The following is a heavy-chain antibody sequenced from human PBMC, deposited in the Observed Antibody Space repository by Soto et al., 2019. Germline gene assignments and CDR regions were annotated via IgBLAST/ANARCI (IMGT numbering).Heavy chain of an antibody. CDR2: INAGNGNT. J-gene: IGHJ4*02. D-gene: IGHD3-22*01. CDR1: GYTFTSYA. CDR3: ARGASGYYDSSGYYSPYYFDY. Sequence: GASVKVSCKASGYTFTSYAMHWVRKAPGQRLEWMGWINAGNGNTKYSQKFQGRVTITRDTSASTAYMELRSLRSDDTAVYYCARGASGYYDSSGYYSPYYFDYWGQGTLVTVSS. V-gene: IGHV1-3*01.